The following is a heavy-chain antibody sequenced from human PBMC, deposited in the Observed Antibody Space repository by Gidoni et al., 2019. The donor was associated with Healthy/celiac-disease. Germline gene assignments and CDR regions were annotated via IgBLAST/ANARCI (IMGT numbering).Heavy chain of an antibody. J-gene: IGHJ4*02. CDR3: ARDDYGGNSEV. CDR1: GFTFSSYS. Sequence: EVQLVESGGGLVKPGGSLRLSCAHSGFTFSSYSMNWVRQAPGKGLEWVLSISSSSSYIYYADSVKGRFTISRDNAKNSLYLQMNSLRAEDTAVYYCARDDYGGNSEVWGQGTLVTVSS. V-gene: IGHV3-21*01. CDR2: ISSSSSYI. D-gene: IGHD4-17*01.